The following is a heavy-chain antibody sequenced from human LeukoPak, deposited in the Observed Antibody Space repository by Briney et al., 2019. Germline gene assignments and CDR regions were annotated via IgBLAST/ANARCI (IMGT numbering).Heavy chain of an antibody. CDR2: INHSGST. Sequence: SETLSLTCAVYGGSFSGYYWSWIRQPPGKGLEWIGEINHSGSTNYNPSLKSRVTISVDTSKNQFSLKLSSVTAADTAVYYCARGPIGSYSSGRGRFDPWGQGTLVTVSS. J-gene: IGHJ5*02. CDR1: GGSFSGYY. V-gene: IGHV4-34*01. D-gene: IGHD6-25*01. CDR3: ARGPIGSYSSGRGRFDP.